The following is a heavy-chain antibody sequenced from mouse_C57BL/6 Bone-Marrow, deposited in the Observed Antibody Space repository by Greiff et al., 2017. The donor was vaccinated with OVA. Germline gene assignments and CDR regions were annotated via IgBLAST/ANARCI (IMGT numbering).Heavy chain of an antibody. CDR1: GFSLTSYG. CDR3: ARHYYGSSFYYYAMDY. J-gene: IGHJ4*01. V-gene: IGHV2-6*01. CDR2: IWGVGST. Sequence: VQLVESGPGLVAPSQSLSITCTVSGFSLTSYGVDWVRQSPGKGLEWLGVIWGVGSTNYNSALKSRLSISKDNSKSQVFLKMNSLQTDDTAMYYWARHYYGSSFYYYAMDYWGQGTSVTVSS. D-gene: IGHD1-1*01.